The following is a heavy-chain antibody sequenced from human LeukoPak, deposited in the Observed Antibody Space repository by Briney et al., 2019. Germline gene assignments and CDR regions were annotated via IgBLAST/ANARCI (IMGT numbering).Heavy chain of an antibody. D-gene: IGHD2-2*01. CDR3: ARGHCSSTSCYWFFTRGTYYFDY. Sequence: ASVKVSCKASGYTFTSYDINWVRQATGQGLEWMGWMDPNSGNTGYAQKFQGRVTMTRNTSISTAYMELSSLRSEDTAVYYCARGHCSSTSCYWFFTRGTYYFDYWGQGTLVTVSS. CDR2: MDPNSGNT. V-gene: IGHV1-8*01. J-gene: IGHJ4*02. CDR1: GYTFTSYD.